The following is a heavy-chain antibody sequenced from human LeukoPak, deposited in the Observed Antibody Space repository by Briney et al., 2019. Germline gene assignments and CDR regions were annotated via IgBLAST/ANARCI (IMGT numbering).Heavy chain of an antibody. CDR3: ARCPYYLYYYMDV. V-gene: IGHV4-59*01. D-gene: IGHD2-21*01. CDR2: IYYSGST. J-gene: IGHJ6*03. Sequence: SETLSLTCTVSGGSISSYYWSWIRQPPGKGLEWIEYIYYSGSTNYNPSLKSRVTISVDTSKNQFSLKLSSVTAADTAVYYCARCPYYLYYYMDVWGKGTTVTVSS. CDR1: GGSISSYY.